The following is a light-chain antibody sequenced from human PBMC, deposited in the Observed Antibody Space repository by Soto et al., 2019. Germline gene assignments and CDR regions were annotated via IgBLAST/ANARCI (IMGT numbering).Light chain of an antibody. V-gene: IGKV3-20*01. CDR2: AAS. CDR3: QQYGSSYPWT. CDR1: QSVSSN. Sequence: EIVMTQSPATLSVSPGERATLSCRASQSVSSNLAWYQQKRGQAPRLLIYAASSRATGVPDRFSGSGSGTDFTLTIRRLEPEDFVVYYCQQYGSSYPWTFGQGTKVDIK. J-gene: IGKJ1*01.